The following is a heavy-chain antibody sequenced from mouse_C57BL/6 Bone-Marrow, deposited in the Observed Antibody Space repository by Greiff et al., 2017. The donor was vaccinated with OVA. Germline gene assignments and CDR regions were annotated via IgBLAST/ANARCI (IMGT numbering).Heavy chain of an antibody. V-gene: IGHV1-52*01. CDR2: IDPSDSET. Sequence: VQLQQPGAELVRPGSSVKLSCKASGYTFTSYWMHWVKQRPIQGLEWIGNIDPSDSETHYNQKFKDKATLTVDKSSSTAYMQLSSLTSEDSAVYYCAREGVYYYGSCFYDAMDYWGQGTSVTVSS. CDR3: AREGVYYYGSCFYDAMDY. CDR1: GYTFTSYW. J-gene: IGHJ4*01. D-gene: IGHD1-1*01.